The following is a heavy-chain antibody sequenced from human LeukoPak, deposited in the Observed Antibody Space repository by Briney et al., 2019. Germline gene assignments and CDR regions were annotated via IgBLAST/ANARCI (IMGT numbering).Heavy chain of an antibody. D-gene: IGHD6-19*01. J-gene: IGHJ4*02. CDR3: ARWGYTNGWYYFEN. V-gene: IGHV4-34*01. CDR2: INHSGST. CDR1: GGSFSGYY. Sequence: SETLSLTCAVYGGSFSGYYWSWIRQPPGKGLEWIGEINHSGSTNYNPSLKSRVTISVDTSKNQFSLKLSSVTAEDTAVYYCARWGYTNGWYYFENWGQGTLVTVSS.